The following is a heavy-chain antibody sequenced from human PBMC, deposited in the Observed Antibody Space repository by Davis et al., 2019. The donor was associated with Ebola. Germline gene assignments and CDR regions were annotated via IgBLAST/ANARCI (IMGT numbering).Heavy chain of an antibody. Sequence: TFSSYWMSWVRQAPGKGLEWIGSIYYSGSTYYHPSLKSRVTISVDTSKNQFSLTLSSVTAADTAVYYCARLSYYYDNSAYSRPYNWFDPWGQGTLVTVSS. CDR2: IYYSGST. CDR1: TFSSYW. D-gene: IGHD3-22*01. J-gene: IGHJ5*02. CDR3: ARLSYYYDNSAYSRPYNWFDP. V-gene: IGHV4-39*01.